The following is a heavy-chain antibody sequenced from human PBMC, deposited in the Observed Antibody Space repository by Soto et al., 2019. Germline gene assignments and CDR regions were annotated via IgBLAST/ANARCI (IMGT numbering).Heavy chain of an antibody. Sequence: ASVKVSCKVSGYTLTELSMHWVRQAPGKGLEWMGGFDPEDGETIYAQNPQGRVTMATDTSTNTAYLELRSLRSDDTAVYFCATDGPSNSGNLYAFDIWGQGTMVTVSS. D-gene: IGHD5-12*01. V-gene: IGHV1-24*01. CDR2: FDPEDGET. CDR1: GYTLTELS. CDR3: ATDGPSNSGNLYAFDI. J-gene: IGHJ3*02.